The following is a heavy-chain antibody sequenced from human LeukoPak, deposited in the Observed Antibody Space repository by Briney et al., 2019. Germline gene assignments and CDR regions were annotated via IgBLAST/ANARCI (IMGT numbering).Heavy chain of an antibody. J-gene: IGHJ6*02. CDR1: GFTFSSYW. V-gene: IGHV3-7*03. D-gene: IGHD3-22*01. CDR3: ARDRHYYDSSGYYHQPGYYYGMDV. CDR2: IKQDGSEK. Sequence: GGSLRLSCAASGFTFSSYWMSWVRQAPGKGLEWVANIKQDGSEKYYVDSVKGRFTISRDNAKNSLYLQMNSLRAEDTAVYYCARDRHYYDSSGYYHQPGYYYGMDVWGQGTTVTVSS.